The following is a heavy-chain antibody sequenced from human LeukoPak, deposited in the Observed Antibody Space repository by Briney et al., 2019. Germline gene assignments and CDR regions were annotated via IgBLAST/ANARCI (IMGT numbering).Heavy chain of an antibody. Sequence: PSQTLSLTCAVSGGSISSGDYSWSWVRQPPGKGLEWIGRIHTSGSTKDNPSLKSRVTMSVDTSKNQFSLKLNSVTAADTAVYYCARLGYSYGSYYFDYWGQGTLVTVSS. CDR3: ARLGYSYGSYYFDY. V-gene: IGHV4-61*02. CDR1: GGSISSGDYS. CDR2: IHTSGST. D-gene: IGHD5-18*01. J-gene: IGHJ4*02.